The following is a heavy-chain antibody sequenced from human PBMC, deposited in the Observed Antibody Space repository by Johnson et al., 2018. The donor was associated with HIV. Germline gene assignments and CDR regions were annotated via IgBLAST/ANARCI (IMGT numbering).Heavy chain of an antibody. CDR2: INWNGGSR. J-gene: IGHJ3*02. CDR3: ARSGGYPNAFDM. CDR1: GFTFDDYG. Sequence: MLLVESGGGVVRPGGSLRLSCAASGFTFDDYGMSWVRQAPGKGLEWVSGINWNGGSRGYADSVKGRFTISRDNAKNSLYLQMNSLRAEDTALYYCARSGGYPNAFDMWGQGTLVTVPA. D-gene: IGHD6-13*01. V-gene: IGHV3-20*04.